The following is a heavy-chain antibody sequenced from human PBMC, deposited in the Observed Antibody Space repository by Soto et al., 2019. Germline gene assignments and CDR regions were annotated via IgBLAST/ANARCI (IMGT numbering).Heavy chain of an antibody. Sequence: PGESLKISCKGSGYSFTSYWIGWVRQMPGKGLEWMGIIYPGDSDTRYSPSFQGQVTITADESTSTAYMELSSLRSEDTAVYYCVRSSLVGASKFVYYGRGSWGRGTTV. CDR3: VRSSLVGASKFVYYGRGS. J-gene: IGHJ6*01. D-gene: IGHD1-26*01. V-gene: IGHV5-51*01. CDR1: GYSFTSYW. CDR2: IYPGDSDT.